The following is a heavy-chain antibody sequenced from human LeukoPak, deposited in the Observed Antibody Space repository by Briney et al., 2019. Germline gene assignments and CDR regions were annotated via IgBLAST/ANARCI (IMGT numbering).Heavy chain of an antibody. D-gene: IGHD1-7*01. J-gene: IGHJ4*02. CDR1: GYTFTNSG. V-gene: IGHV1-18*01. Sequence: ASVKVSCKASGYTFTNSGINWARQAPGQGLEWMGWISAYSGTTNYAQKFQGRVTMTTDTSTSTAYMELRGLRSDDTAVYYCARGGSNWNYQYYFDYWGQGTLVTVSS. CDR3: ARGGSNWNYQYYFDY. CDR2: ISAYSGTT.